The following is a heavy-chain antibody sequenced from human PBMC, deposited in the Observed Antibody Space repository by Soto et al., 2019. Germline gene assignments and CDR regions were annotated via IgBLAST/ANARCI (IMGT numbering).Heavy chain of an antibody. D-gene: IGHD3-3*01. V-gene: IGHV4-31*03. Sequence: SETLSLTCTVSGGSIRSGGCYWSWIRQHPGKGLEWIGYIYYSGSTYYNPSLKSRVTISVDTSKNQFSLKLSSVTAADTAVYYCARGYVFWSVYLPGNYYYYYMAVWGKGTTVTVSS. CDR2: IYYSGST. J-gene: IGHJ6*03. CDR1: GGSIRSGGCY. CDR3: ARGYVFWSVYLPGNYYYYYMAV.